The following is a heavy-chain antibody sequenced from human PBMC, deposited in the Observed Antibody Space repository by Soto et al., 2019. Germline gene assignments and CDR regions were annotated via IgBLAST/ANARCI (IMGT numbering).Heavy chain of an antibody. CDR1: GGTFSSYA. J-gene: IGHJ4*02. V-gene: IGHV1-69*12. D-gene: IGHD1-1*01. CDR3: ARVTRAGKTPWGWDY. Sequence: QVQLVQSGAEVKKPGSSVKVSCKASGGTFSSYAISWVRQAPGQGLEWMGGIIPIFGTANYAQKFQGRVTITADESTRTAYMELSSLRAEDTAVYYCARVTRAGKTPWGWDYWGQGTLVTVSS. CDR2: IIPIFGTA.